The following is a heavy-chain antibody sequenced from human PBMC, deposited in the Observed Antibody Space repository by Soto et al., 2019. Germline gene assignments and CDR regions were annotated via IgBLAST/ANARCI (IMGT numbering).Heavy chain of an antibody. Sequence: SETLSLTCSVSGGSVNNKTYYWSWIRQPPGKRLEWIGYVYYSGTTNYNPFLKSRVTISIDMSKNQFSLRLSSVTAADTALYYCARTTAVPNTLRSRYFFDFWGQGTLVTASS. CDR3: ARTTAVPNTLRSRYFFDF. D-gene: IGHD3-9*01. J-gene: IGHJ4*02. CDR2: VYYSGTT. CDR1: GGSVNNKTYY. V-gene: IGHV4-61*01.